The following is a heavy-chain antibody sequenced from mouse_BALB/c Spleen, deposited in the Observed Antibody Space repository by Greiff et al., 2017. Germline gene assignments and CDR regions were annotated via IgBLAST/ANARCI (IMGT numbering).Heavy chain of an antibody. Sequence: QVQLKESGPGLVQPSQSLSITCTVSGFSLTSYGVHWVRQSPGKGLEWLGVIWSGGSTDYNAAFISRLSISKDNSKSQVFFKMNSLQANDTAIYYCARGGYKNYRYDFDYWGQGTTLTVSS. CDR1: GFSLTSYG. J-gene: IGHJ2*01. D-gene: IGHD2-14*01. V-gene: IGHV2-2*02. CDR3: ARGGYKNYRYDFDY. CDR2: IWSGGST.